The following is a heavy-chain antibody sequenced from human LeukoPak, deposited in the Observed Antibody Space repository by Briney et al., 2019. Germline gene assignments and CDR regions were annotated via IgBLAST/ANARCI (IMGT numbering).Heavy chain of an antibody. CDR3: ARDFSDTAMLPGY. J-gene: IGHJ4*02. CDR1: GYTFTSNG. V-gene: IGHV1-18*01. Sequence: LEASVKVSCKASGYTFTSNGISWVRQAPGQGLEWMGWISAYNGNTNYAQKFQGRVTMTTDTSTSTAYMELRSLRSDDSAVYYCARDFSDTAMLPGYWGQGTLVTVSS. D-gene: IGHD5-18*01. CDR2: ISAYNGNT.